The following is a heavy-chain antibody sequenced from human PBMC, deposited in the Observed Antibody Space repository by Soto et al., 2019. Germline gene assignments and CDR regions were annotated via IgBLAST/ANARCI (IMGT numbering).Heavy chain of an antibody. J-gene: IGHJ4*02. CDR1: GFTFSSYA. Sequence: QVQLVESVGSVVQPGRSLRLSCAASGFTFSSYAMHWVRQAPGKGLEWVAIMSYDGNNQYYADSVKGRLTISRDNFKNTLFLQMNSLRAEDTAVYYCAKALGELSPESFDYWGQGILVTVSS. CDR2: MSYDGNNQ. V-gene: IGHV3-30*18. CDR3: AKALGELSPESFDY. D-gene: IGHD3-16*02.